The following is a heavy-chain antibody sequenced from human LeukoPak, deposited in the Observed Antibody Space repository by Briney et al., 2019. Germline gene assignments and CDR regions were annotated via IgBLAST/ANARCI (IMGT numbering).Heavy chain of an antibody. V-gene: IGHV1-69*13. J-gene: IGHJ6*03. Sequence: ASVKVSCKASGGTFSSYAISWVRQAPGQGLEWMGGIIPIFGTANYAQKFPGRVTITADESTSTAYMELSSLRSEDTAVYYCARGPTGYNWNDVSLRGYYYYYMDVWGEGTTVTVSS. CDR2: IIPIFGTA. CDR1: GGTFSSYA. CDR3: ARGPTGYNWNDVSLRGYYYYYMDV. D-gene: IGHD1-1*01.